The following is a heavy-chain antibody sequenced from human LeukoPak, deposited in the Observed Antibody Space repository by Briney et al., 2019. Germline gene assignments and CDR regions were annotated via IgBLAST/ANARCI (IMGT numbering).Heavy chain of an antibody. CDR2: ITSSDSGG. V-gene: IGHV3-11*01. CDR1: GFTFSNHY. CDR3: ARDGDTTSKVDY. Sequence: GGSLRLSCAASGFTFSNHYMSGIRQAPGKGLEWVSYITSSDSGGFYADSVKGRFTISRDNAKNSLYLQMNSLRVEDTAVYYCARDGDTTSKVDYLGQGTLVTVSS. J-gene: IGHJ4*02. D-gene: IGHD4-11*01.